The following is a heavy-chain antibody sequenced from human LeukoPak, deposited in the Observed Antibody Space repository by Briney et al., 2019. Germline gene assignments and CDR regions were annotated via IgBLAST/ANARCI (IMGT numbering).Heavy chain of an antibody. J-gene: IGHJ3*02. V-gene: IGHV1-2*02. CDR1: GYSFTDYY. CDR2: IGPKGGDT. Sequence: EASVKVSCKASGYSFTDYYMHWVRQAPGQGLEWMGWIGPKGGDTKSAQKFQGRVTLTRDTSISTIYMELSSLRFDDTAVYYCARDGAFDIWGQGTMVTVSS. CDR3: ARDGAFDI.